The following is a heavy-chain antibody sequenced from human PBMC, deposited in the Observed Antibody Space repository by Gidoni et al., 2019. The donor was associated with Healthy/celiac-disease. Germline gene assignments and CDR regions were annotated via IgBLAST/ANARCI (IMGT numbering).Heavy chain of an antibody. D-gene: IGHD3-22*01. CDR1: GFTFSSYG. Sequence: QVQLVESGGGVVQPGRSLSLSCAASGFTFSSYGMHWVRQAPGKGLGWVAVIWYDGSNKYYADPVKGRFTISRDNSKNTLYLQMNSLRAEDTAVYYCARGVRGSGYTDYWGQGTLVTVSS. J-gene: IGHJ4*02. CDR3: ARGVRGSGYTDY. V-gene: IGHV3-33*01. CDR2: IWYDGSNK.